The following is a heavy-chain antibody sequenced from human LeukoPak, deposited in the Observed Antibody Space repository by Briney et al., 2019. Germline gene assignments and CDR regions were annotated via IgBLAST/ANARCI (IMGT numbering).Heavy chain of an antibody. CDR2: IYYSGNT. Sequence: PSETLSLTCIVSGGSISTSAYYWGWIRQPPGEGLQWIGSIYYSGNTYYNSSLKSRVTISVDTSTSQFSLRLSSVTAADTAVYYCARGYVVYDSSGYYLNWGQGTLVTVSS. CDR3: ARGYVVYDSSGYYLN. CDR1: GGSISTSAYY. V-gene: IGHV4-39*01. J-gene: IGHJ4*02. D-gene: IGHD3-22*01.